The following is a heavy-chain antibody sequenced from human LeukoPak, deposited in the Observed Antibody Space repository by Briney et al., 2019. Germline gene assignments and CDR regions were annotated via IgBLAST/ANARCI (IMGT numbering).Heavy chain of an antibody. D-gene: IGHD2-2*01. CDR2: IWYDGSNK. V-gene: IGHV3-33*06. Sequence: GSLRLSCAASGFTFSSYGMHWVRQAPGKGLEWVAVIWYDGSNKYYADSVKGRFTISRDNSKNTLYLQMNSLRAEDTAVYYCAKPSVPYCSSTSCYQGPYDYWGQGTLVTVSS. CDR1: GFTFSSYG. J-gene: IGHJ4*02. CDR3: AKPSVPYCSSTSCYQGPYDY.